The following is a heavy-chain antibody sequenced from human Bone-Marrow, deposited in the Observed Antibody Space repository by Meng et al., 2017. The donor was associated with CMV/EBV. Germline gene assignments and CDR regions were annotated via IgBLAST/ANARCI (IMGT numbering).Heavy chain of an antibody. J-gene: IGHJ4*02. Sequence: SETLSLTCTVSGGSISSSSYHWAWIRQPPGKGMEWIGNIFYSGTTYYNPSLESRVTISLDTSKNQFSLKLTSVTAADTAVYYCARITGIYDSSGYYGYYFDYWGQGTLVTVSS. V-gene: IGHV4-39*07. CDR2: IFYSGTT. CDR3: ARITGIYDSSGYYGYYFDY. CDR1: GGSISSSSYH. D-gene: IGHD3-22*01.